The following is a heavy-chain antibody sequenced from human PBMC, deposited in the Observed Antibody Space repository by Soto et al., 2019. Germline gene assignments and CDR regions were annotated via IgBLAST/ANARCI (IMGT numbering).Heavy chain of an antibody. CDR1: GFTFSSHG. V-gene: IGHV3-33*01. J-gene: IGHJ3*02. D-gene: IGHD3-10*01. CDR2: IWYDGSNQ. Sequence: QVQLVQSGGGVVQPGRSLRLSCAASGFTFSSHGIHWVRQAPGKGLEWVAVIWYDGSNQYYADSVKGRFTVSRDNSKNMVFLQMSSLRAEDTAVYYCARDSPRSGSPHYPYDASEIWGQGTRVIVSS. CDR3: ARDSPRSGSPHYPYDASEI.